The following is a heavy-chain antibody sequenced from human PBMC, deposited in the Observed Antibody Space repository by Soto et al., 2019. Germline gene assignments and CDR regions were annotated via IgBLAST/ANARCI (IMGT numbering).Heavy chain of an antibody. V-gene: IGHV3-23*01. CDR2: ISGSGGSS. Sequence: GGSLRLSCAASGFAFRTYAMTWVRQAPGKGLEWVSVISGSGGSSYYADSVKGRFTISRDNSKNTLFLQMNGLRAEDTAVYYCAKVTKRAAAGRYEYYKYGMDVWGQGTTVTVSS. J-gene: IGHJ6*02. CDR3: AKVTKRAAAGRYEYYKYGMDV. D-gene: IGHD6-13*01. CDR1: GFAFRTYA.